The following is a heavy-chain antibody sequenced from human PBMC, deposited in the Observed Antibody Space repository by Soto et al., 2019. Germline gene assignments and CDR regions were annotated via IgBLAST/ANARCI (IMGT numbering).Heavy chain of an antibody. D-gene: IGHD2-2*01. V-gene: IGHV1-18*01. CDR3: ARGYQLLKKYYYYYMDV. Sequence: ASVKVSCKASGYTFTSYGISWVRQAPGQGLEWMGWISAYNGNTNYAQKLQGRVTMTTDTSTSTAYMELRSLRSDDTAVYYCARGYQLLKKYYYYYMDVWGKGTTVTVSS. CDR1: GYTFTSYG. CDR2: ISAYNGNT. J-gene: IGHJ6*03.